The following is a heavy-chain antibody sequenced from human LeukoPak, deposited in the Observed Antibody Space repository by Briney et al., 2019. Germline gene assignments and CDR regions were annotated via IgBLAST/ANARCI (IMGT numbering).Heavy chain of an antibody. D-gene: IGHD2-15*01. V-gene: IGHV4-39*01. CDR1: GGSISSNSYY. Sequence: SETLSLTCAVSGGSISSNSYYWGWIRQPPGKGLEWIGSIYYSGSTYYKSSLKSRVTISVDTSKNQFSLKLSSVTAADTAVYYCARADQDIVVVVAAVNPNWFDPWGQGTLVTVSS. CDR2: IYYSGST. CDR3: ARADQDIVVVVAAVNPNWFDP. J-gene: IGHJ5*02.